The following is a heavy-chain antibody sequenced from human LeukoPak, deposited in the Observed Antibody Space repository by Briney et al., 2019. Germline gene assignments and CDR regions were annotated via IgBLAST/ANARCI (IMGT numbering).Heavy chain of an antibody. CDR3: ARDRGYGGNSYPYY. D-gene: IGHD4-23*01. CDR1: GRPISSYH. J-gene: IGHJ4*02. CDR2: IQISGNT. V-gene: IGHV4-4*07. Sequence: SVPLSLTCTLCGRPISSYHWSWIRQPAGKGLEWLGRIQISGNTNHNPPLESRVTLSVDTSKHKFSLKLNSVTAADTAVYYCARDRGYGGNSYPYYWGQRTLVTVSS.